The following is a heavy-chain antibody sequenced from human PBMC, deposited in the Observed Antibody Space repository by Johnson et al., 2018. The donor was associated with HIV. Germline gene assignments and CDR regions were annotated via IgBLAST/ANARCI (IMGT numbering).Heavy chain of an antibody. Sequence: VQLVESGGGVVRPGGSLRLSCAASGFTFDDYGMSWVRQAPGKGLEWVSGISSSGGSTYYADSVKGRFTISRDNSKNTLYLQMNSLRAEDTAVYYCAKALARYSSGWHDAFDIWGQGTMVTVSS. J-gene: IGHJ3*02. CDR1: GFTFDDYG. V-gene: IGHV3-23*04. CDR3: AKALARYSSGWHDAFDI. D-gene: IGHD6-19*01. CDR2: ISSSGGST.